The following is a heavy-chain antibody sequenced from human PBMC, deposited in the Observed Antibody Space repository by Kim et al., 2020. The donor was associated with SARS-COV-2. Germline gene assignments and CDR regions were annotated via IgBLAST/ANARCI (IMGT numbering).Heavy chain of an antibody. Sequence: SVKVSCKASGGTFSSYAISWVRQAPGQGLEWMGGIIPIFGTANYAQKFQGRVTITADESTSTAYMELSSLRSEDTAVYYCARSPEHDNWIDPWGQGTLVTVSS. CDR2: IIPIFGTA. J-gene: IGHJ5*02. D-gene: IGHD2-2*01. CDR3: ARSPEHDNWIDP. CDR1: GGTFSSYA. V-gene: IGHV1-69*13.